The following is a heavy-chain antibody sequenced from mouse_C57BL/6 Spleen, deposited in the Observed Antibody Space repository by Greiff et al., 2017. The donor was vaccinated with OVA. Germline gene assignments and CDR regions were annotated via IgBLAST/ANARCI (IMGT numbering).Heavy chain of an antibody. V-gene: IGHV14-1*01. CDR3: TTHYYGRGWFAY. J-gene: IGHJ3*01. CDR1: GFNIKDYY. CDR2: IDPEDGDT. Sequence: VQLQQSGAELVRPGASVKLSCTASGFNIKDYYTHWVKQRPEQGLEWIGRIDPEDGDTEYAPKFQGKATMTADTSSNTAYLQLSSLTSEDTAVYYCTTHYYGRGWFAYWGQGTLVTVSA. D-gene: IGHD1-1*01.